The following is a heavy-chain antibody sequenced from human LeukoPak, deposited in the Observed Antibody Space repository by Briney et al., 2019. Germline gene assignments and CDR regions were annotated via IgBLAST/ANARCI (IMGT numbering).Heavy chain of an antibody. Sequence: ASVKVSCKASGYTFTGYYMHWVRQAPGQGLEWMGWINPNSGGTNYAQKLQGRVTISVDTSKNQFSLKLTSVTAADTAVYYCARGVNSGYFDYCGQGTLVTVSS. CDR1: GYTFTGYY. CDR2: INPNSGGT. CDR3: ARGVNSGYFDY. D-gene: IGHD1-26*01. J-gene: IGHJ4*02. V-gene: IGHV1-2*02.